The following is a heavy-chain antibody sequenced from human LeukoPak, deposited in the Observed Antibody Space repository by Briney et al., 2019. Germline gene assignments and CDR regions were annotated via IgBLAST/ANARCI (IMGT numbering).Heavy chain of an antibody. D-gene: IGHD3-3*01. J-gene: IGHJ4*02. Sequence: SETLSLTCTVSGGSISSSSYYWGWIRQPPGKGLEWIGSIYYSGSTYYNPSLKSRVTISVDTSKNQFSLKLSSATAADTAVYYCARSVRYYDFWGPYYFDYWGQGTLVTVSS. V-gene: IGHV4-39*01. CDR1: GGSISSSSYY. CDR3: ARSVRYYDFWGPYYFDY. CDR2: IYYSGST.